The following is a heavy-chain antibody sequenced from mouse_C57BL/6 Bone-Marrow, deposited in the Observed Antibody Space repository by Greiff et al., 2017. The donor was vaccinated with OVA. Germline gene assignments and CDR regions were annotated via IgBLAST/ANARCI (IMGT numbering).Heavy chain of an antibody. V-gene: IGHV7-1*01. J-gene: IGHJ3*01. CDR3: ERDAESSGYRLDY. D-gene: IGHD3-2*02. Sequence: EVNVVESGGGLVQSGRSLRLSCATSGFTFSDFYMEWVRQAPGKGLEWIAASRNKANDYTTEYSASVKGRFIISRDTSQSILYLQMNALRAEDTDIYICERDAESSGYRLDYWGQGTLVTVSA. CDR1: GFTFSDFY. CDR2: SRNKANDYTT.